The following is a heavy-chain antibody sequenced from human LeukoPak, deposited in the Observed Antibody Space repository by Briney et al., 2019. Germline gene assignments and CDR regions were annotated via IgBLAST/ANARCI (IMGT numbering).Heavy chain of an antibody. CDR1: GFTFSSYG. CDR2: ISYDGSNK. J-gene: IGHJ4*02. Sequence: GRSLRRSCAASGFTFSSYGMHWVRQAPGKGLEWVAVISYDGSNKYYADSVKGRFTISRDNSKNTLYLQMNSLRAEDTAVYYCAKDGADILTGYNYFDYWGQGTLVTVSS. V-gene: IGHV3-30*18. D-gene: IGHD3-9*01. CDR3: AKDGADILTGYNYFDY.